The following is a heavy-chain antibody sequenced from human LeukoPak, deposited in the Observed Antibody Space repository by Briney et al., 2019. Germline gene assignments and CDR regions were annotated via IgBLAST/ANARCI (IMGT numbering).Heavy chain of an antibody. CDR2: IYHSGST. Sequence: SETLSLTCTVSGYSISSGYYWGWIRQPPGKGLEWIGSIYHSGSTYYNPSLKSRVTISVDTSKNQFSLKLSSVTAADTAVYYCARESNSGYAIYYYYYYYMDVWGKGTTVTVSS. CDR1: GYSISSGYY. D-gene: IGHD5-12*01. V-gene: IGHV4-38-2*02. J-gene: IGHJ6*03. CDR3: ARESNSGYAIYYYYYYYMDV.